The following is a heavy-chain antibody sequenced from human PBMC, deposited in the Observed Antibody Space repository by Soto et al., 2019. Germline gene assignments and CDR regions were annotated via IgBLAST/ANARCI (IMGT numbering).Heavy chain of an antibody. V-gene: IGHV3-23*01. D-gene: IGHD6-13*01. CDR2: ISESGGST. CDR3: AKRSPYSSGWYSPIFDY. J-gene: IGHJ4*02. Sequence: PGGSLRLSCAASGFSFSDYAMSWVRQAPGKGLEWVSVISESGGSTHYADSVRGRFTVSRDNSKNSLSLRVNCLRDEDTAVYFCAKRSPYSSGWYSPIFDYWGQGALVTVSS. CDR1: GFSFSDYA.